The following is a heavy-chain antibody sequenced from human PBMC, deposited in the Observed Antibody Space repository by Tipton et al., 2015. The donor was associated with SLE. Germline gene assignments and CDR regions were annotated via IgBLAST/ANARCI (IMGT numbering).Heavy chain of an antibody. CDR1: GGSFGDDY. D-gene: IGHD3-22*01. V-gene: IGHV4-34*01. Sequence: TLSLTCAVYGGSFGDDYWSWIRQPPGKGLEWIGEINHSGGTNDNPSLKSRVTISVDTSKNQFSLKLTSVTAADTAVYYCARGDDSSGYYIDYWGQGTLVTVSS. CDR3: ARGDDSSGYYIDY. J-gene: IGHJ4*02. CDR2: INHSGGT.